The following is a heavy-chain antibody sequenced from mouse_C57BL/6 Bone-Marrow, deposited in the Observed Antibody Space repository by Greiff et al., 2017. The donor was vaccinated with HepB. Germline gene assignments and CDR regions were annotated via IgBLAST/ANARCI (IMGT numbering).Heavy chain of an antibody. D-gene: IGHD3-2*02. CDR2: ISSGGSYT. V-gene: IGHV5-6*02. Sequence: EVMLVESGGDLVKPGGSLKLSCAASGFTFSSYGMSWVRQTPDKRLEWVATISSGGSYTYYPDSVKGRFTISRDNAKNTLYLQMSSLKSEDTAMYYCARRDSSGCPFDYWGQGTTLTVSS. CDR3: ARRDSSGCPFDY. CDR1: GFTFSSYG. J-gene: IGHJ2*01.